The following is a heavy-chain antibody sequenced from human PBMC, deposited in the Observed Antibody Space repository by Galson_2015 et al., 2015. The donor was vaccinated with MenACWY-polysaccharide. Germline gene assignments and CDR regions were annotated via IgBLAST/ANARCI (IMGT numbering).Heavy chain of an antibody. CDR2: IQYDGTNK. CDR1: GSRFSGSG. Sequence: SLRLSCAASGSRFSGSGMHWVRQAPGKGLEWVAVIQYDGTNKVYADSVKGRFTISRDNSKNTLFLEMNTLGVDDTAMYYCAREGSRIVFHAFDIWGQGTMATVSP. CDR3: AREGSRIVFHAFDI. D-gene: IGHD2-2*01. J-gene: IGHJ3*02. V-gene: IGHV3-33*01.